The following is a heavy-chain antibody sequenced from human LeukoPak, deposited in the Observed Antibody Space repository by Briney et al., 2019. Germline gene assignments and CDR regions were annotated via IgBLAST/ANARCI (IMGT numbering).Heavy chain of an antibody. CDR3: TDSPLG. Sequence: PGGSLRLSCAASGFPFTNAWMSWVRQAPGEGLEWVGRIKSQINGGTTDYAAPVKGRFTISRDDSQRTLYLQMNSLKTEDTAVYYCTDSPLGWGQGTLVTVSS. CDR1: GFPFTNAW. J-gene: IGHJ4*02. CDR2: IKSQINGGTT. V-gene: IGHV3-15*01. D-gene: IGHD5-18*01.